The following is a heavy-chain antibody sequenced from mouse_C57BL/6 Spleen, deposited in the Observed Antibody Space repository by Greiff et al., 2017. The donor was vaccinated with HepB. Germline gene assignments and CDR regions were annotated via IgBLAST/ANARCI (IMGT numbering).Heavy chain of an antibody. V-gene: IGHV3-6*01. CDR3: AREDGWYFDV. CDR1: GYSITSGYY. J-gene: IGHJ1*03. CDR2: ISYDGSN. Sequence: EVQLQESGPGLVKPSQSLSLTCSVTGYSITSGYYWNWIRQFPGNKLEWMGYISYDGSNNYNPSLKNRISITRDTSKNQFVLKLNSVTTEDTATYYCAREDGWYFDVWGTRTTVTVSS. D-gene: IGHD2-3*01.